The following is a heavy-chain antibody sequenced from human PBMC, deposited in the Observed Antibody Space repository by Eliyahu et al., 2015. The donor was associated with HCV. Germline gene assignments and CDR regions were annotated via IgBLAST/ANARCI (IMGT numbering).Heavy chain of an antibody. CDR1: GGSFSGYY. CDR2: INHSGST. V-gene: IGHV4-34*01. J-gene: IGHJ4*02. CDR3: ARGGSSRPYCSGGSCGVHFDY. D-gene: IGHD2-15*01. Sequence: QVQLQQWGAGLLKPSETLSLTCAVYGGSFSGYYWXWIRQPPGKGLEWIGEINHSGSTNYNPSLKSRVTISVDTSKNQFSLKLSSVTAADTAVYYCARGGSSRPYCSGGSCGVHFDYWGQGTLVTVSS.